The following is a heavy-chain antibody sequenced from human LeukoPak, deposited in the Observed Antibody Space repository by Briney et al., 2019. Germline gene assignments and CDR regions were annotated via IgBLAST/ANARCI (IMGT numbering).Heavy chain of an antibody. Sequence: ASVKVSCKASGYTFTSYGISWVRQAPGQGLEWMGWTSAYNGNTNYAQKLQGRVTVTTDTSTSTAYMELRSLRSDDTAVYYCARDLVPATASDYWGQGTLVTVSS. CDR3: ARDLVPATASDY. CDR1: GYTFTSYG. CDR2: TSAYNGNT. J-gene: IGHJ4*02. D-gene: IGHD2-2*01. V-gene: IGHV1-18*01.